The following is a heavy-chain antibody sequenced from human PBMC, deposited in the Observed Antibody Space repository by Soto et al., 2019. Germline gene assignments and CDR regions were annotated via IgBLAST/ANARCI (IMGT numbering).Heavy chain of an antibody. CDR1: GCTFSSYA. V-gene: IGHV1-69*13. Sequence: SVKVSCKASGCTFSSYAISWVRQAPGQGLEWMGGIIPIFGTANYAQKFQGRVTITADESTSTAYMELSSLRSEDTAVYYCARSRSCSSTSCYSGHHYYDYGMDVWGKGPXFAV. J-gene: IGHJ6*04. CDR3: ARSRSCSSTSCYSGHHYYDYGMDV. CDR2: IIPIFGTA. D-gene: IGHD2-2*01.